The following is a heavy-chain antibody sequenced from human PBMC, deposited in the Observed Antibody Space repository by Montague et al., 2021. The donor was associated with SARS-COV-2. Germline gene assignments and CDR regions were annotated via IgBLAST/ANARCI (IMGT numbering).Heavy chain of an antibody. V-gene: IGHV4-39*01. CDR2: IYYSGST. CDR3: ARKTSRGLTIFGVVTASYCFDY. D-gene: IGHD3-3*01. Sequence: SETLSLTCTVSGGSISSSSYFWGWIRQPPGKGLEWIGSIYYSGSTYYXPSLKSRVTISVDTSKNQFSLKLGSVTAADTAVFYCARKTSRGLTIFGVVTASYCFDYWGQGTLGTVSS. J-gene: IGHJ4*02. CDR1: GGSISSSSYF.